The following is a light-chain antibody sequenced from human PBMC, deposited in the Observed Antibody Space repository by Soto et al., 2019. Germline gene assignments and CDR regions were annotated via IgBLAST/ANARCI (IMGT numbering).Light chain of an antibody. V-gene: IGKV3-15*01. Sequence: EIVMTQSPATLSVSPGERATLSCRASQSVSSNLAWYQQKPGQAPRLLIYGASPMATGIPARFSGSGSGTEFTLTLSSLQSEDFAVYYCHQYNNRPRTFGQGTKVEIK. J-gene: IGKJ1*01. CDR2: GAS. CDR1: QSVSSN. CDR3: HQYNNRPRT.